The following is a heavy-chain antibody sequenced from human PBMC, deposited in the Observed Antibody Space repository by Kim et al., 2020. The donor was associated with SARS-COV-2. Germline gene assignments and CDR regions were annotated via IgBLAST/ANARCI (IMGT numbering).Heavy chain of an antibody. V-gene: IGHV5-51*01. CDR2: ICPSDSDT. Sequence: GESLKISCKGSGYTFTNYWIGWVRQMPGKGLEWMGIICPSDSDTRYSPSFQGQVTISADKSISTAYLQWSSLKASDTAMYYCARYSVGAISRWYFDLWGRGTLVTVSS. CDR3: ARYSVGAISRWYFDL. CDR1: GYTFTNYW. J-gene: IGHJ2*01. D-gene: IGHD1-26*01.